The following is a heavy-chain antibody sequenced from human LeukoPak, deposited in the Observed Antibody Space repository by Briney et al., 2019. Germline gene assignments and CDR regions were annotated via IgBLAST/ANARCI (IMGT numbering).Heavy chain of an antibody. V-gene: IGHV4-34*01. CDR3: ASYYYDSADAFDI. D-gene: IGHD3-22*01. Sequence: SETLSLTCAVYGGSFRGYYWSWIRQPPGKGLEWIGEINHSGSTNYNPSLKSRVTISVDTSKNQFSLKLSSVTAADTAVYYCASYYYDSADAFDIWGQGTMVTVSS. CDR2: INHSGST. J-gene: IGHJ3*02. CDR1: GGSFRGYY.